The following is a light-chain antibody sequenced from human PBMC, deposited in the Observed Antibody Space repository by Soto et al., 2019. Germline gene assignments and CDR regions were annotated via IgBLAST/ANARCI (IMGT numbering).Light chain of an antibody. CDR2: GAS. CDR3: QQYNNWPPAT. J-gene: IGKJ2*01. V-gene: IGKV3-15*01. CDR1: QSVSSN. Sequence: EIVMTQSPATLSVSPGERATLSCRASQSVSSNLAWYQQKPGQATRLLIYGASTRATGIPARFSGSGSGTEFTLTISSLQSEDVAVNYCQQYNNWPPATFGQGTKLEIK.